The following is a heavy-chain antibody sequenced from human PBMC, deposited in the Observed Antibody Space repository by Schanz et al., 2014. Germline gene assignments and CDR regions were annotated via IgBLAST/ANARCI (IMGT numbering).Heavy chain of an antibody. J-gene: IGHJ4*02. V-gene: IGHV3-48*01. CDR2: ISSSGTTI. CDR1: GFAFSSYS. CDR3: ASPSGYSDYGTYFDF. D-gene: IGHD5-12*01. Sequence: QLVGSGGGLIQPGGSLRLSCTASGFAFSSYSMNWVRQAPGKGLEWVSYISSSGTTIYYADSVKGRFTISRDNAKNSLFLQMNSLRVEDTAVYYCASPSGYSDYGTYFDFWGQGTLXTVSS.